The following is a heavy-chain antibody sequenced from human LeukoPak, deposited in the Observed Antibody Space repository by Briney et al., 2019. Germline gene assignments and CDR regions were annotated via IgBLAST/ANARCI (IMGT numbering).Heavy chain of an antibody. D-gene: IGHD3-22*01. Sequence: PGGSLRLSCAASGFTFSSYAMSWVRQAPGKGLEWVSAISGSGGSTYYADSVKGRFTISRDNSKNTLYLQMNSLRAEDTALYYCAISPDYDSSGYYFRYWGQGTLVTVSS. J-gene: IGHJ4*02. CDR3: AISPDYDSSGYYFRY. CDR1: GFTFSSYA. V-gene: IGHV3-23*01. CDR2: ISGSGGST.